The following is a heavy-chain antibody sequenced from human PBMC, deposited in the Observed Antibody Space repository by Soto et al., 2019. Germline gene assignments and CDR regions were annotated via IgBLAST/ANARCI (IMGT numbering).Heavy chain of an antibody. CDR1: GFTFRSYS. V-gene: IGHV3-48*02. CDR3: ARGVVGGTTD. D-gene: IGHD1-26*01. Sequence: GGSLRLSCAASGFTFRSYSMNWVRQSPGKGLEWVSYISSSSSTTYYADSVKGRFTISRDNAKNSLYLQMNSLRDEDTALYYCARGVVGGTTDWGPGTLVTVSS. CDR2: ISSSSSTT. J-gene: IGHJ4*02.